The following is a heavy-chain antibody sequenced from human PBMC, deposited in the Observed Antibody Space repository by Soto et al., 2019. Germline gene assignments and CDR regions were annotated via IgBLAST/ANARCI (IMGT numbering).Heavy chain of an antibody. Sequence: SEILSLTCTVSGGSISSYYWSWIRQPPGKGLEWIAYIYYSGSTEYNPSLKSRVTISVDTSKNQFSLKLSSVTAADTAVYYCARHLSTTIAHLPFDYWGQGTLVTVSS. CDR1: GGSISSYY. V-gene: IGHV4-59*08. CDR3: ARHLSTTIAHLPFDY. J-gene: IGHJ4*02. CDR2: IYYSGST. D-gene: IGHD1-1*01.